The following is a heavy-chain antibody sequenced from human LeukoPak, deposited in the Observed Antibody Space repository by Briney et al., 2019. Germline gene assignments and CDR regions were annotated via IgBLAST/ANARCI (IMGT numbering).Heavy chain of an antibody. CDR2: ISDSGGST. D-gene: IGHD3-22*01. Sequence: GGSLRLSCAASGFTFSSYAMSWVRQAPGKGLQWVSAISDSGGSTFCADSVKGRFTISRDNSKNTLYLQMNSLRAEDTAVYYCARGLYDSSGYPYFDYWGQGTLVTVSS. CDR3: ARGLYDSSGYPYFDY. J-gene: IGHJ4*02. V-gene: IGHV3-23*01. CDR1: GFTFSSYA.